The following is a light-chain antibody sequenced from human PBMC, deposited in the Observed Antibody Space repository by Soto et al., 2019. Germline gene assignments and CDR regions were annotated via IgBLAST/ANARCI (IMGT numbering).Light chain of an antibody. V-gene: IGKV4-1*01. CDR3: QQYYSTPLGHT. J-gene: IGKJ2*01. CDR2: WAS. Sequence: DIVMTQSPDSLAVSLGERATINCKSSQSVLYSSNNKNYLAWYQQKPGQPPKLLIYWASTRESGVPDRFSGSGSGTDFTLTISSLQAEDVAVYYSQQYYSTPLGHTFGQGTKLEIK. CDR1: QSVLYSSNNKNY.